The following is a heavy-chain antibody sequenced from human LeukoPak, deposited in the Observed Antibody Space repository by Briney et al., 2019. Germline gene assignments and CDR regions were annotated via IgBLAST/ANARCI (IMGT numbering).Heavy chain of an antibody. CDR3: ARRRRESSYSSGWYYFDY. Sequence: ASVKVSCKASGYTFSSYDINWVRQVPGQGLEWMGWMNPKSGNTGFAQKFQGRVIITRNTSISTAYMELSSLRSEDTAVYYCARRRRESSYSSGWYYFDYWGQGTLVTVSS. J-gene: IGHJ4*02. D-gene: IGHD6-19*01. CDR1: GYTFSSYD. CDR2: MNPKSGNT. V-gene: IGHV1-8*03.